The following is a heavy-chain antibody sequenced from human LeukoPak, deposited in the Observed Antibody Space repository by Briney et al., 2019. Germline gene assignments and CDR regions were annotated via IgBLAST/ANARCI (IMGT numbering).Heavy chain of an antibody. J-gene: IGHJ6*03. CDR1: GGSISSYY. V-gene: IGHV4-59*01. Sequence: PSETLSLTCTVSGGSISSYYWSWIRQPPGKGLEWIGYIYYSGSTNYNPSLKSRVTISVDTSKNQFSLKLSSVTAADTAVYYCARSRGQINYYYYYYMDVWGKGTTVTVSS. CDR2: IYYSGST. D-gene: IGHD3-10*01. CDR3: ARSRGQINYYYYYYMDV.